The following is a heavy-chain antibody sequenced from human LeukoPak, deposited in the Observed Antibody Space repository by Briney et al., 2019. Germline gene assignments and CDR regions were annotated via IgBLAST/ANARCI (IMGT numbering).Heavy chain of an antibody. V-gene: IGHV5-51*01. D-gene: IGHD6-13*01. CDR2: IYPDGSDP. CDR3: ARHEYSSSWYSRDWFDP. J-gene: IGHJ5*02. CDR1: GYSFASYS. Sequence: GESLKISCKGSGYSFASYSIGWVRQMPGKGLEWMGIIYPDGSDPRYSPSFQGQVTISADKSISTAYLQWSSLKASDTAMYYCARHEYSSSWYSRDWFDPWGQGTLVTVSS.